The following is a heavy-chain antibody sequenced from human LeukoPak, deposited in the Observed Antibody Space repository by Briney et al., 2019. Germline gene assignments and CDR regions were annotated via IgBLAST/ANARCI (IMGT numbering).Heavy chain of an antibody. Sequence: SVNVSCKASGGTFSSYAISWVRQAPGQGLEWMGGIIPIFGTANYAQKFQGRVTITADKSTSTAYMELSSLRSEDTAVYYCARDVRFGELTRFDYWGQGTLVTVSS. CDR3: ARDVRFGELTRFDY. D-gene: IGHD3-10*01. CDR2: IIPIFGTA. J-gene: IGHJ4*02. V-gene: IGHV1-69*06. CDR1: GGTFSSYA.